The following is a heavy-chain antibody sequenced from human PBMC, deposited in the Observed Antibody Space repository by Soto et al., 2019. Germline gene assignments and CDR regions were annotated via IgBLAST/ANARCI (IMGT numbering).Heavy chain of an antibody. J-gene: IGHJ4*02. CDR1: GFSLSTHGVA. Sequence: QITLKESGPTLGKPTQTLTLTCTFSGFSLSTHGVAVGWLRQPAGKALEWLALIYWDDDKYYSASLNSRLTITKNSSKNQVALTMLNMDPVEPAPTSCSHALLFCTGGSCSAYLDSLGQGPLVTVSS. CDR3: SHALLFCTGGSCSAYLDS. D-gene: IGHD2-15*01. V-gene: IGHV2-5*02. CDR2: IYWDDDK.